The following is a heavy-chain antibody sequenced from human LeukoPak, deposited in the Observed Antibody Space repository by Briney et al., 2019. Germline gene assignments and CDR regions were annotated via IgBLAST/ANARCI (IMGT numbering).Heavy chain of an antibody. Sequence: GGSLRLSCAASGLTFSGADMHWVRQASGKGLEWVGRIRTKGNRYATAYAASVKGRFTISRDNSKNTLYLQMNSLRAEDTAVYYCARAYSSYSNDAFDIWGQGTMVTVSS. CDR1: GLTFSGAD. CDR2: IRTKGNRYAT. V-gene: IGHV3-73*01. CDR3: ARAYSSYSNDAFDI. D-gene: IGHD6-6*01. J-gene: IGHJ3*02.